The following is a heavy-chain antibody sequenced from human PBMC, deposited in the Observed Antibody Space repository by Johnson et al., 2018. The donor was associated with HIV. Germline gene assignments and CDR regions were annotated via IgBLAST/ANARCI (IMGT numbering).Heavy chain of an antibody. V-gene: IGHV3-30*02. D-gene: IGHD3-10*01. CDR1: GFTFSRYG. Sequence: QVQLVESGGGVVQPGGSLRLSCVASGFTFSRYGMQWVRQAPGKGLEWVAFIRYDGSNKYYADSVTGRFTISRDNSKNTLYLQMNSLRAEDTAVYYCAKERSFTADAFDIWGQGTMVTVSS. CDR3: AKERSFTADAFDI. CDR2: IRYDGSNK. J-gene: IGHJ3*02.